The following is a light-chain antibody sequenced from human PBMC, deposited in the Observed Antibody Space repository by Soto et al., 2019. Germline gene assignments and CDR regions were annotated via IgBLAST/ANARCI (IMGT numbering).Light chain of an antibody. CDR3: QHYGRSPLMYS. J-gene: IGKJ2*03. CDR1: QTITSNF. V-gene: IGKV3-20*01. Sequence: EIVLTQSPGTLSLSPGERATLSCRASQTITSNFLAWYQQKPGQAPRLLIYGASTRAAGAPDRFSGSGSGTDFTLTITRLEPEDFAVYYCQHYGRSPLMYSFGQGTKLGVK. CDR2: GAS.